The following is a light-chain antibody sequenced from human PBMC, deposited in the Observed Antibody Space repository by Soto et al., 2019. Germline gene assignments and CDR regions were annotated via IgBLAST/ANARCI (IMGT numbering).Light chain of an antibody. V-gene: IGLV1-40*01. J-gene: IGLJ2*01. Sequence: QSVLTQPPSVSGAPGQRVTISCTGSSSNIGAGYDVHWYQQLPGTAPKLLIYGNSNRPSGVPYRFSGSQSGTSASLAIAGLNAEDEADYYWQSYGSSPLFGGGTKLTVL. CDR3: QSYGSSPL. CDR1: SSNIGAGYD. CDR2: GNS.